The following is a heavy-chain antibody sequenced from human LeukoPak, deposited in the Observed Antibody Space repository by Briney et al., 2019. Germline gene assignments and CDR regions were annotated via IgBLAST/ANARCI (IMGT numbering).Heavy chain of an antibody. CDR1: GFTFSSYG. CDR3: ARAGSGTTMDY. J-gene: IGHJ4*02. CDR2: IWYDGSNK. D-gene: IGHD1-7*01. V-gene: IGHV3-33*01. Sequence: GGSLRLSCAASGFTFSSYGMHWVRQAPGKGLEWVAVIWYDGSNKYYADSVKGRFTISRDNSKNTLYLQMNSLRAEDTAVYYCARAGSGTTMDYWGQGTLVTVSS.